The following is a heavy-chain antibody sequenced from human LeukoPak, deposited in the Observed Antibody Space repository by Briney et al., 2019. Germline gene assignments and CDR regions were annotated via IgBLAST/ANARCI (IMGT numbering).Heavy chain of an antibody. J-gene: IGHJ4*02. CDR1: GGSISSYY. D-gene: IGHD5-12*01. CDR3: ARQGGGYGTSYFDY. V-gene: IGHV4-59*08. Sequence: PSETLSLTCTVSGGSISSYYWSWIRQPPGKGLEWIGYIYYSGSTNYNPSLKSRVTISVDTSKNQFSLKLRSVTAADTAVYYCARQGGGYGTSYFDYWGQGTLVTVSS. CDR2: IYYSGST.